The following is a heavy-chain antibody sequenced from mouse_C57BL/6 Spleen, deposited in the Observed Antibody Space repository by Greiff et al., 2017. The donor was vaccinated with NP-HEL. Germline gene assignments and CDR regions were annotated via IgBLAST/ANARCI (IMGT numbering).Heavy chain of an antibody. J-gene: IGHJ3*01. V-gene: IGHV1-50*01. Sequence: QVQLQQPGAELVKPGASVKLSCKASGYTFTSYWMQWVKQRPGPGLEWIGEIDPSDSYTNYNQKFKGKATLTVDTSSSTAYMQLSSLTSEDSAVYYCAEGYYGSSPWFAYWGQGTLVTVSA. CDR1: GYTFTSYW. D-gene: IGHD1-1*01. CDR2: IDPSDSYT. CDR3: AEGYYGSSPWFAY.